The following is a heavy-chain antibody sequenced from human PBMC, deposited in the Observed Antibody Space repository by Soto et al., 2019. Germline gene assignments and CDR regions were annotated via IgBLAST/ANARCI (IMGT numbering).Heavy chain of an antibody. CDR3: ARGRTTGVHY. CDR1: GYTFTGYY. CDR2: INSYSGGT. D-gene: IGHD3-10*01. Sequence: QVQLVQSGAEVKKPGASVTVSCKASGYTFTGYYVHWVRQAPGQGLEWMGWINSYSGGTNYAQKVQGRVTMTRETSISTAYVDLTRLTSDDTAVYYCARGRTTGVHYWGQGTLVTVSS. V-gene: IGHV1-2*02. J-gene: IGHJ4*02.